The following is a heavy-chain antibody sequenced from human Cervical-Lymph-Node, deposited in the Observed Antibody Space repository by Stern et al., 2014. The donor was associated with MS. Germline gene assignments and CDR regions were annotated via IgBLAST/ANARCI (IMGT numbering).Heavy chain of an antibody. J-gene: IGHJ3*01. D-gene: IGHD3-16*01. Sequence: QVQLLQPVAEVKKPGASVKVSCKASGYTFISYGVTWVRQAPGQGLEWMGSISPYLGNTNVAQQFQGRVSMTTDTSTSTAYMALTSLRSDDTAVYYCARGLLPNMLPDDAFDLWGQGTLVTVSS. V-gene: IGHV1-18*04. CDR1: GYTFISYG. CDR3: ARGLLPNMLPDDAFDL. CDR2: ISPYLGNT.